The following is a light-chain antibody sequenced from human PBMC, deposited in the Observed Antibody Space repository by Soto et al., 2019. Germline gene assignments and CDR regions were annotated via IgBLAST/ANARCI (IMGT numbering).Light chain of an antibody. J-gene: IGKJ4*01. Sequence: EIVLTQSPGTLYLSPGERATLSCRVSQSVAGYLSWYQQKIGQPPRLLIYEASNRATGIPARFSGSGSGTDFTLTISSLEPEDFAVYYCQQRANWPLLTFGGGTRVEI. CDR2: EAS. CDR3: QQRANWPLLT. CDR1: QSVAGY. V-gene: IGKV3-11*01.